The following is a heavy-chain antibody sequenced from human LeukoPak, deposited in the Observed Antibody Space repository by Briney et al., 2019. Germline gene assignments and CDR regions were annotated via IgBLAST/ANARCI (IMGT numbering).Heavy chain of an antibody. D-gene: IGHD3-22*01. CDR2: ISGSGGNR. CDR3: ARVRLNYDSRGLKYYFNY. V-gene: IGHV3-23*01. J-gene: IGHJ4*02. Sequence: GGSLRLSCAASGFTFTNYGVSWVRQAPGKGLEWVSVISGSGGNRNYGDAVKGRFTISRDNSNNNTMYLQMNSLRAEDTAVYYCARVRLNYDSRGLKYYFNYWGQGTLVTVSS. CDR1: GFTFTNYG.